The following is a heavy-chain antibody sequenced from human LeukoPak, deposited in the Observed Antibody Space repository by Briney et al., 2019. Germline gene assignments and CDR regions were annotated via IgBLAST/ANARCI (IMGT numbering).Heavy chain of an antibody. CDR1: GGSISSRSYS. D-gene: IGHD5-18*01. Sequence: PSETLSLPCTVSGGSISSRSYSRGWIRQPPGKGLEWIGNIYYSGTTYYNPSLKSRVTISVDTSKNQFSLKLSSVTAADTSVYYCARLDSYGPGDYWGQGTLVTVSS. CDR3: ARLDSYGPGDY. J-gene: IGHJ4*02. CDR2: IYYSGTT. V-gene: IGHV4-39*01.